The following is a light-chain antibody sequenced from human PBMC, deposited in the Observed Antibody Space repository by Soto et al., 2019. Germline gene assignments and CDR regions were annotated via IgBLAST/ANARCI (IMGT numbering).Light chain of an antibody. V-gene: IGKV3-20*01. J-gene: IGKJ1*01. CDR2: GAS. CDR1: QSVSSSY. CDR3: QEYGSAPPWT. Sequence: EIGLTQSPGTLPLSPGERATLSCRASQSVSSSYLAWYQQKPGQAPRLLIYGASSMATGIPDRSIGSGSRTDFTLTISRLAPEDFAVYYCQEYGSAPPWTFGQGTKVESK.